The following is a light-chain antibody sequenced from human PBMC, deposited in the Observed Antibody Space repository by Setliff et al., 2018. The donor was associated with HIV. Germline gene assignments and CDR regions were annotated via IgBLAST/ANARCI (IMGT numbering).Light chain of an antibody. J-gene: IGKJ1*01. CDR2: WAS. Sequence: DIVMTQSPESLAVSLGERATVNCKSSQSIFYSSNEKNSLAWYQQKPGQPPKLLIYWASTRESGVPDRFSGSGSGTDFTLTISSLQAEDVAVYYCQQYYSTPLTFGQGTKVDIK. CDR3: QQYYSTPLT. CDR1: QSIFYSSNEKNS. V-gene: IGKV4-1*01.